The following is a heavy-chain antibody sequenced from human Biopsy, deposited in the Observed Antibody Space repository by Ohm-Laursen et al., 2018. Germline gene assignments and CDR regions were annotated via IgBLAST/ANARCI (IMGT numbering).Heavy chain of an antibody. J-gene: IGHJ4*02. CDR1: GGSIGSFF. CDR3: ARVGAGAPSIDYFDY. Sequence: SETLSLTCTVSGGSIGSFFWSWIRQPPGKGLEWIGYISYSGSTNYNPSLRSRVTISVDRSKNQFSLELSSVTAADTAVYYCARVGAGAPSIDYFDYWGQGALVTVSS. V-gene: IGHV4-59*01. CDR2: ISYSGST. D-gene: IGHD1-26*01.